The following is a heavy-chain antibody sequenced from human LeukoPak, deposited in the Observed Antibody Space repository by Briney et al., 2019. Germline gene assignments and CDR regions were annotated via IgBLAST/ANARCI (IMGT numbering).Heavy chain of an antibody. CDR3: ARDRAGGAGDAFDI. J-gene: IGHJ3*02. V-gene: IGHV3-23*01. D-gene: IGHD1-14*01. CDR1: GSTFSRHG. Sequence: GGSLRLSCAASGSTFSRHGMNWVRQAPGQGLEWVSSISKSGSITDYADSVRGRFTIYRDNSKNTLSLQMTSLRAEDTALYYCARDRAGGAGDAFDIWGQGTTVTVSS. CDR2: ISKSGSIT.